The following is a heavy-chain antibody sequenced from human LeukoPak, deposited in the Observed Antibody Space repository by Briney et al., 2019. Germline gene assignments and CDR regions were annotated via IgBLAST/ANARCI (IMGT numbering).Heavy chain of an antibody. J-gene: IGHJ4*02. CDR3: GRDLGGRSGY. CDR1: GFTFSSYW. V-gene: IGHV3-7*03. D-gene: IGHD1-26*01. Sequence: GGSLRLSCAASGFTFSSYWMNWARQAPGKGLEWVASINHNGNVNYYVDSVKGRFTISRDNAKNSLYLQMSDLRAEDTAVYYCGRDLGGRSGYWGQGTLVTVSS. CDR2: INHNGNVN.